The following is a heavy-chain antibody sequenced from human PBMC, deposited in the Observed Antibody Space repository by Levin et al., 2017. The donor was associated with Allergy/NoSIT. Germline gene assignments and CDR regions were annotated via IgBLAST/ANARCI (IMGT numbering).Heavy chain of an antibody. D-gene: IGHD3-10*01. Sequence: VASVKVSCKASGYTFTSYAMNWVRQAPGQGLEWMGWINTNTGNPTYAQGFTGRFVFSLDTSVSTAYLQISSLKAEDTAVYYCARDSLPMVQGVISSYYYYMDVWGKGTTVTVSS. CDR1: GYTFTSYA. CDR3: ARDSLPMVQGVISSYYYYMDV. V-gene: IGHV7-4-1*02. J-gene: IGHJ6*03. CDR2: INTNTGNP.